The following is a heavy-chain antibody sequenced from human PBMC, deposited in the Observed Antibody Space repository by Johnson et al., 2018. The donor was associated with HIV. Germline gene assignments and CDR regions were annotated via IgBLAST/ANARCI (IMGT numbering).Heavy chain of an antibody. J-gene: IGHJ3*02. CDR1: GFTFNNTW. V-gene: IGHV3-15*01. D-gene: IGHD3-3*01. Sequence: VQLVESGGGVVQPGRSLRLSCATSGFTFNNTWMSWVRQAPGKGLEWLGHIKSEADGGTTDYAAPVKGKFIISRDDSKTTLYLQINSLKTEDTAVYYCTTERGVSEWLRRPFDAFEIWGQGTMVAVSS. CDR2: IKSEADGGTT. CDR3: TTERGVSEWLRRPFDAFEI.